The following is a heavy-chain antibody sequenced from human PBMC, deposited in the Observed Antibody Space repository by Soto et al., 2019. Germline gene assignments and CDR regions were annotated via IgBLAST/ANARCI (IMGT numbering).Heavy chain of an antibody. V-gene: IGHV5-51*01. J-gene: IGHJ5*02. D-gene: IGHD6-13*01. CDR1: GYSFPTYW. CDR2: IYPSDSDT. CDR3: ARSHSTYHLFDP. Sequence: ESLKISCKGSGYSFPTYWISWVRQMPGKGLEWMGIIYPSDSDTRYSPSFQGRVTISADTSSDTAYLEWSSLKASDSAIHYGARSHSTYHLFDPWGQGTQVTV.